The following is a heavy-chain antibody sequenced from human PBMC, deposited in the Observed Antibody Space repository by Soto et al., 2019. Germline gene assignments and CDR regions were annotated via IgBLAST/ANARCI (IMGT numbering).Heavy chain of an antibody. V-gene: IGHV3-30*18. Sequence: PGGSLRLSCAASGFTFSSYGMHWVRQAPGKGLEWVAVISYDGSNKYYADSVKGRFTISRDNSKNTLYLQMNSLRAEDTAVYYCAKDYYDSSGYFHDAFDIWGQGTMVTVSS. CDR1: GFTFSSYG. CDR2: ISYDGSNK. J-gene: IGHJ3*02. CDR3: AKDYYDSSGYFHDAFDI. D-gene: IGHD3-22*01.